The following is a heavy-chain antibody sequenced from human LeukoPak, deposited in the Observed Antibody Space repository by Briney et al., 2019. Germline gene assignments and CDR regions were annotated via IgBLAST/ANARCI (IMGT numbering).Heavy chain of an antibody. CDR3: AKDDIRDPKSGDYDG. D-gene: IGHD4-17*01. J-gene: IGHJ4*02. CDR2: ISGGGGVT. V-gene: IGHV3-23*01. CDR1: GFTFGNYA. Sequence: GGSLRLSCAASGFTFGNYAMSWVRQAPGKGLEWVSAISGGGGVTYYADSVKGRFTVSRDNSKNTLDLQMDSLRAEDTALYYCAKDDIRDPKSGDYDGWGQGTLVTVSS.